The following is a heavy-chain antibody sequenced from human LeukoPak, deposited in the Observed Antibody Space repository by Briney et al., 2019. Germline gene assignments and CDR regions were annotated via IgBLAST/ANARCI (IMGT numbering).Heavy chain of an antibody. D-gene: IGHD2-21*01. CDR2: IYWDDDK. J-gene: IGHJ4*02. CDR1: GFSLSTSGVG. Sequence: ESGPTLLKPTQPLTLTCTFSGFSLSTSGVGVGWIRQPPGKALEWLALIYWDDDKRYSPSLKSRLTITKDTSKNQVVLTMTNMDPVDTATYYCAHRFFEVAGFDYWGQGTLVTVSS. CDR3: AHRFFEVAGFDY. V-gene: IGHV2-5*02.